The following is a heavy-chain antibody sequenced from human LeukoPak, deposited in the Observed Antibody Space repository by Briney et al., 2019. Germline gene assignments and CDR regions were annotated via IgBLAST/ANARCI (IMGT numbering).Heavy chain of an antibody. Sequence: SETLSLTCAVSGYSISSGYYWGWIPQPPGKGLEWIGSIYHSGSTYYNPSLKSRVTISVDTSKNQFSLKLSSVTAADTAVYYCARDLLNRYCSSTSCPGWFDPWGQGTLVTVSS. J-gene: IGHJ5*02. D-gene: IGHD2-2*01. CDR2: IYHSGST. CDR1: GYSISSGYY. CDR3: ARDLLNRYCSSTSCPGWFDP. V-gene: IGHV4-38-2*02.